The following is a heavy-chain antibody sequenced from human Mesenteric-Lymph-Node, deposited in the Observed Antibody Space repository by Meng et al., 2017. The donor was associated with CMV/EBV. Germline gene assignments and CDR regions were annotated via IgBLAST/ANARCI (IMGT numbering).Heavy chain of an antibody. D-gene: IGHD4-17*01. CDR1: GDTSTDDY. J-gene: IGHJ4*02. V-gene: IGHV1-2*02. CDR3: ARGIMYGDYVGY. CDR2: INLNSGDT. Sequence: ASVKVSCKPSGDTSTDDYMHWVRQAPGQGLEWMGWINLNSGDTKYAQRFQAKVTITRDTSVSTAYMELTSLRSEDTAVYYCARGIMYGDYVGYWGQGTLVTVSS.